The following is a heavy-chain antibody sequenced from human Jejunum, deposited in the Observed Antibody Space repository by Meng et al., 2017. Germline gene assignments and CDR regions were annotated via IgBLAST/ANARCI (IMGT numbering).Heavy chain of an antibody. D-gene: IGHD1-14*01. J-gene: IGHJ4*02. Sequence: QEQLQEWGAGLLKPSETLSLPCAVYGGSSSGFYLSWIRQPPGKGLEWIGEIHPSGSTDYNPSLKSRLTISLDTSKNQFSLSLNSATAADTGIYYCTRGTDRAKSGDYWGQGTLVTVSS. CDR1: GGSSSGFY. CDR2: IHPSGST. CDR3: TRGTDRAKSGDY. V-gene: IGHV4-34*01.